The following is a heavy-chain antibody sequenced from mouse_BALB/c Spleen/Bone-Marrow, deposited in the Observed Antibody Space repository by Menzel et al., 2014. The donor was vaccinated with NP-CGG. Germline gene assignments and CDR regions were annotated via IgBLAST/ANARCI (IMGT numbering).Heavy chain of an antibody. J-gene: IGHJ2*01. D-gene: IGHD3-1*01. CDR1: GYSITSAYA. V-gene: IGHV3-2*02. CDR3: ARSGNFFDY. Sequence: ESGPGLMKPSQSLSLTCTVTGYSITSAYACNWIRQFPGDKLEWMGYITSSGHTSYNPSLKSQISITRDTSKNQFFLQLNSVTTEDTATYFCARSGNFFDYWGQGTTLTVSS. CDR2: ITSSGHT.